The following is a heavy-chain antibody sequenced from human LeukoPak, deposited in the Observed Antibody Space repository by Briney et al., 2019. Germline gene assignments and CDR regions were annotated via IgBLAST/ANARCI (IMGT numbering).Heavy chain of an antibody. CDR3: ARSPGSSSDYYYYYYMDV. V-gene: IGHV3-21*01. J-gene: IGHJ6*03. CDR1: GFTFSSYS. D-gene: IGHD6-6*01. CDR2: ISSSSSYI. Sequence: GGSLRLSCAASGFTFSSYSMNWVRQAPGKGLEWVSSISSSSSYIYYADSVKGRFTISRDNAKNSLYLQMNSLRAEDTAVYYCARSPGSSSDYYYYYYMDVWGKGTTATVSS.